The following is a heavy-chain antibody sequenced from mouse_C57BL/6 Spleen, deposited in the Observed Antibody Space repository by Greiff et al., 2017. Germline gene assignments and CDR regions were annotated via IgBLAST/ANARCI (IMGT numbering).Heavy chain of an antibody. CDR3: ATDDGDYAMDY. CDR1: GYTFTDYY. Sequence: VQLQQSGPELVKPGASVKISCKASGYTFTDYYMNWVKQSHGKSLEWIGDINPNNGGTSYNQKFKGKATLTVDKSSSTAYMELRSLTSEDSAVYYCATDDGDYAMDYWGQGTSVTVSS. D-gene: IGHD2-12*01. V-gene: IGHV1-26*01. CDR2: INPNNGGT. J-gene: IGHJ4*01.